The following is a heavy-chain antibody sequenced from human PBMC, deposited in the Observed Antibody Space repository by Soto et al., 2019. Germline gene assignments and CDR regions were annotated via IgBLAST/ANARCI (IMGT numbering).Heavy chain of an antibody. Sequence: EVQLLESGGGLVQPGGSLRLSCAVSGFSFSTYAMSWVRQAPGNGLEWVSGISAGGGNTYYADSVRGRFTISRDNSKDTLYLQITSLRAEDTAFYYCAKHAEYQLVSWFDPWGQVTLVTVSS. CDR2: ISAGGGNT. V-gene: IGHV3-23*01. D-gene: IGHD2-2*01. CDR3: AKHAEYQLVSWFDP. J-gene: IGHJ5*02. CDR1: GFSFSTYA.